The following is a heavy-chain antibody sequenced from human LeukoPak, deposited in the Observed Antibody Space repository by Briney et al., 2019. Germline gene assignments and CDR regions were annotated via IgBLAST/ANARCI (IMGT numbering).Heavy chain of an antibody. J-gene: IGHJ5*02. V-gene: IGHV3-73*01. CDR2: IRSKANSYAT. CDR3: TRPRYDILTGFDP. D-gene: IGHD3-9*01. CDR1: GFTFSGSA. Sequence: GGSLRLSCAASGFTFSGSAMHWVRQASGKGLEWVGRIRSKANSYATAYAASVKGRFTISRDDSKNTAYLQMNSLKTEDTAVYYCTRPRYDILTGFDPWGQGTLVTVSS.